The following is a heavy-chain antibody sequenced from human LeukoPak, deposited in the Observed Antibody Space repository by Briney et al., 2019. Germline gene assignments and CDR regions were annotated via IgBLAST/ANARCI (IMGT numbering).Heavy chain of an antibody. J-gene: IGHJ3*02. V-gene: IGHV4-38-2*01. Sequence: SETLSLTCAVSGYSIGSGYYWGWILHPPGQGLEWIGRIYHSGSTYYNPSLKSRVTISVDTSKNQFSLTLSSVTVADTAVYCCARHFPDFWSGYGYAFDIWGQGTMVTVSS. CDR1: GYSIGSGYY. CDR2: IYHSGST. D-gene: IGHD3-3*01. CDR3: ARHFPDFWSGYGYAFDI.